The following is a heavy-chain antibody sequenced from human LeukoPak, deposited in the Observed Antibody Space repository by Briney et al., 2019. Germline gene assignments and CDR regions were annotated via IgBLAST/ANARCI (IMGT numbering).Heavy chain of an antibody. D-gene: IGHD3-3*01. CDR3: ARSSPGPNDFWSGYYPEPIDY. Sequence: GGSLRLSCAASGFTFSSYAMHWVRQAPGKGLEWVAVISYDGSNKYYADSVKGRFTISRDNSKNTLYLQMNSLRAEDTAVYYCARSSPGPNDFWSGYYPEPIDYWGQGALVTVSS. CDR1: GFTFSSYA. J-gene: IGHJ4*02. V-gene: IGHV3-30-3*01. CDR2: ISYDGSNK.